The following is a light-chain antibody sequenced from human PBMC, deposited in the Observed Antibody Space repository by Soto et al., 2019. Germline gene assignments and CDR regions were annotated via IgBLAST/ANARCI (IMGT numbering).Light chain of an antibody. CDR1: QTMSSAY. CDR3: RQFATTWT. V-gene: IGKV3-20*01. J-gene: IGKJ1*01. CDR2: GAS. Sequence: EIVLTQSPGTLSLSPGERATLSCRASQTMSSAYLAWYQQKPGQPPRLFIYGASNRATGIPDWFSGGGSGTDFTLTISRLEPEDFAVYYCRQFATTWTFGQGTRAEV.